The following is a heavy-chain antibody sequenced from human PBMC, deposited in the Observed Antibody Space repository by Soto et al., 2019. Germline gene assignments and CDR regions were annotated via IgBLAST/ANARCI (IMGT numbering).Heavy chain of an antibody. CDR3: ARGRGKRWLQLNYYGMDV. CDR2: INHSGSN. CDR1: GGSFSGYY. V-gene: IGHV4-34*01. Sequence: SETLSLTCAVYGGSFSGYYWSWIRQPPGKGLEWIGEINHSGSNNYNPSLKSRVTISVDTSKKQFSLKLSSVTAADTAVYYCARGRGKRWLQLNYYGMDVWGQGTTVT. D-gene: IGHD5-12*01. J-gene: IGHJ6*02.